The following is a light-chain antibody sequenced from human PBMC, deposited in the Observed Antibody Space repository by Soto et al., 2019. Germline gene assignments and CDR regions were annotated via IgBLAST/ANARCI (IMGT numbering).Light chain of an antibody. V-gene: IGKV3-15*01. CDR1: QSVSSN. CDR2: GAS. CDR3: QQYNNWPPTWT. Sequence: VMPQSPAPLSVSPGARATISCRASQSVSSNLAWYQQTPGQAPRLLIYGASTRATGIPARFSGSGSGTEFTLTISSLQSEDFAVYYCQQYNNWPPTWTVGQGHKVDIK. J-gene: IGKJ1*01.